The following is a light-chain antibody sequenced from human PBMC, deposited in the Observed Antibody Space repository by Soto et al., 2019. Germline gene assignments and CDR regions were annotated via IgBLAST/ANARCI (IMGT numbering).Light chain of an antibody. CDR1: QSISSW. V-gene: IGKV1-5*03. J-gene: IGKJ1*01. CDR2: KAS. Sequence: IHLTQSQSSLSASVGYRVTITCRASQSISSWLAWYQQKPGKAPNLLIHKASHLESGVPSRFSGSGSGTEFTLTISSLQPGDYATYYCQHYNSYPWTFGQGTKVDIK. CDR3: QHYNSYPWT.